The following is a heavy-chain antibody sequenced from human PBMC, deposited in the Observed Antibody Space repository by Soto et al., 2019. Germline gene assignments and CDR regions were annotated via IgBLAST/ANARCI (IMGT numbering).Heavy chain of an antibody. CDR1: GGSVSSGSYY. Sequence: QVQLQESGPGLVKPSETLSLTCSVSGGSVSSGSYYWSWIRQTPGKGLEWIGSIYYSGSTKYNPSLKSRVTISVDTSKNQFSLKLSSVTAADTAVYYCAREMITRYRGADYYYGMDVWGQGTTVTVSS. D-gene: IGHD3-16*01. J-gene: IGHJ6*02. CDR3: AREMITRYRGADYYYGMDV. CDR2: IYYSGST. V-gene: IGHV4-61*01.